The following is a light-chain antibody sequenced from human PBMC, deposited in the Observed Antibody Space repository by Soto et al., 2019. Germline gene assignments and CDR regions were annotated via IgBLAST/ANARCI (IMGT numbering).Light chain of an antibody. CDR3: QSYDTSHYV. CDR1: SSNIGAGYD. J-gene: IGLJ1*01. Sequence: QSVLTQPPSVSGAPGQRVTISCTGSSSNIGAGYDVHWYQQLPGTAPKLLIYGNSNRPSGVPDRFSGSKSGTSASLATTGLQADDEADYYCQSYDTSHYVFGTGTKVTVL. CDR2: GNS. V-gene: IGLV1-40*01.